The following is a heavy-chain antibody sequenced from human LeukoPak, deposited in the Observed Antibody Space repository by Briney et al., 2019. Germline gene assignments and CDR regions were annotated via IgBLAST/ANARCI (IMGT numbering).Heavy chain of an antibody. Sequence: GGSLRLSCAASGFTFSSYAMNWVRQAPGKGLEWVSTINVSGGTAYYADSVKGRFTISRDNSKNTLYLRMNSLRAEDRAIHYCAKDPGYCSSASCYTVDYWGQGTLVTVSS. J-gene: IGHJ4*02. V-gene: IGHV3-23*01. CDR3: AKDPGYCSSASCYTVDY. CDR2: INVSGGTA. D-gene: IGHD2-2*02. CDR1: GFTFSSYA.